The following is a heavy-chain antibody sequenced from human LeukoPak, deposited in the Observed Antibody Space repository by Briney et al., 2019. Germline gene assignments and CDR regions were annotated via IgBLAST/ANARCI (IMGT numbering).Heavy chain of an antibody. CDR3: ARDQESGVQLWLEDY. D-gene: IGHD5-18*01. CDR1: GFTFSGYS. CDR2: ISSSSSYI. Sequence: GGSLRLSSAASGFTFSGYSMNWVRQAPGKGLEWVSSISSSSSYIYYADSVKGRFTISRDNAKNSLYLQMNSLRAEDTAVYYCARDQESGVQLWLEDYWGQGTLVTVSS. J-gene: IGHJ4*02. V-gene: IGHV3-21*01.